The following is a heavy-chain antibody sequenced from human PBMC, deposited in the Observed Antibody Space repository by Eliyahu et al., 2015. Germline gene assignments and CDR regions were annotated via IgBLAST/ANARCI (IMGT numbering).Heavy chain of an antibody. CDR3: AKDGEYSGYDSSHFDY. J-gene: IGHJ4*02. Sequence: EVQLVESGGGLVQPGGSLRLSCAAXGFTFSSYAMSWVRQAPGKGLEWVSAISGSGGSTYYADSVKGRFTISRDNSKNTLYLQMNSLRAEDTAVYYCAKDGEYSGYDSSHFDYWGQGTLVTVSS. CDR1: GFTFSSYA. V-gene: IGHV3-23*04. CDR2: ISGSGGST. D-gene: IGHD5-12*01.